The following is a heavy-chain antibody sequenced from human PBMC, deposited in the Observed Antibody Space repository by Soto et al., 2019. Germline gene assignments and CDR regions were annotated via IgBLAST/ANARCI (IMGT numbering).Heavy chain of an antibody. V-gene: IGHV3-30*18. CDR3: AKDRGYNWNYEEFDY. CDR1: GFTFSSYG. D-gene: IGHD1-7*01. CDR2: ISYDGSNK. J-gene: IGHJ4*02. Sequence: QVQLVESGGGVVQPGRSLRLSCAASGFTFSSYGMHWVRQAPGKGLEWVAVISYDGSNKYYADSVKGRFTISRDNSKNTLYLQMNSLRAEDTAVYYCAKDRGYNWNYEEFDYWGQGTLVTVSS.